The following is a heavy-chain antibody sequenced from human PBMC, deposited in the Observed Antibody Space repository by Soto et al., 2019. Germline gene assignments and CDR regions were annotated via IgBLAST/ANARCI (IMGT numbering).Heavy chain of an antibody. CDR2: IYSGGST. Sequence: PGGSLRLFCAASGFTVSSNYMNWVRQAPGKGLEWASVIYSGGSTYYADSVKGRFTISRDNSKNTLYLQMNSLRAEDTAVYYRARSGGATSLDYYGMDVWGQGTPVTVSS. CDR3: ARSGGATSLDYYGMDV. D-gene: IGHD1-26*01. CDR1: GFTVSSNY. J-gene: IGHJ6*02. V-gene: IGHV3-53*01.